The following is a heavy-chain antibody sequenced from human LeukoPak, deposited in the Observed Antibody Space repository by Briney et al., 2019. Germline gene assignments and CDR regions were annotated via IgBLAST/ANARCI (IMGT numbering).Heavy chain of an antibody. D-gene: IGHD6-13*01. J-gene: IGHJ4*02. CDR1: GGSISSYY. Sequence: KPSETLPLTCTVSGGSISSYYWSWIRQPPGKGLEWIGYIYYSGSTNYNPSLKSRVTISVDTSKNQFSLKLSSVTAADTAVYYCAREGGYSSSWSLTPNYFDYWGQGTLVTVSS. CDR2: IYYSGST. V-gene: IGHV4-59*01. CDR3: AREGGYSSSWSLTPNYFDY.